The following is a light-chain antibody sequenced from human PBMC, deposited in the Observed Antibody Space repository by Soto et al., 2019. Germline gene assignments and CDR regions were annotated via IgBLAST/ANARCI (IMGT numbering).Light chain of an antibody. CDR2: HVT. CDR1: SSDIGHYDY. J-gene: IGLJ1*01. CDR3: CSLKTSHTYV. V-gene: IGLV2-14*03. Sequence: QSVLTQPASVSGSPGQSITISCTGTSSDIGHYDYVSWYQQHPGKAPKLMIYHVTYRPSGVSNRYSGSKSGNSASPTISRLQDEEEADSYCCSLKTSHTYVFGSGTKVTVL.